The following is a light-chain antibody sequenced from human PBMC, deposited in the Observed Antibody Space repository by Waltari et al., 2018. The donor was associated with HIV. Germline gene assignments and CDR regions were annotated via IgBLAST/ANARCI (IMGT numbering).Light chain of an antibody. Sequence: EIVLTQSPGTLSLSPGERATLSCRATQTVISDYLAWYQQKPGQAPRLLIYGASTRATGIPDRFSGSGSGTDFTLTISRLEPEDCAVYYCQQYGNSPRTVGQGTKLDIK. CDR1: QTVISDY. J-gene: IGKJ2*01. CDR2: GAS. CDR3: QQYGNSPRT. V-gene: IGKV3-20*01.